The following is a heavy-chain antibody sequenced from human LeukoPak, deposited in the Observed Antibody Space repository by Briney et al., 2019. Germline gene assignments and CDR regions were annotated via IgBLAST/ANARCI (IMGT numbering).Heavy chain of an antibody. Sequence: TGGSLRLSCAASGFTFSNYGMSWVRQAPGKGLEWVSGIRGSGDSTDYADSVKGRFTISRDNSKNTLYLQMNSLRAEDTAVYYCAKGYSGYDYFVHWGQGTLVTVSS. CDR1: GFTFSNYG. CDR2: IRGSGDST. CDR3: AKGYSGYDYFVH. J-gene: IGHJ4*02. V-gene: IGHV3-23*01. D-gene: IGHD5-12*01.